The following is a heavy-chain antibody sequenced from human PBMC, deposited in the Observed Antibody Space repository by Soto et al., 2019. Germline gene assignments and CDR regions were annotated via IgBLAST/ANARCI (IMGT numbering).Heavy chain of an antibody. D-gene: IGHD3-10*01. CDR1: GFTFSSYA. V-gene: IGHV3-23*01. J-gene: IGHJ4*02. CDR3: AKGPVVLGRGLLFDY. Sequence: PGGSLRLSCAASGFTFSSYAMSWVRQAPGKGLEWVSAISGSGGSTYYADSVKGRFTISRDNSKNTLYLQMNSLRAEDTAVYYCAKGPVVLGRGLLFDYWGQGTLVTVSS. CDR2: ISGSGGST.